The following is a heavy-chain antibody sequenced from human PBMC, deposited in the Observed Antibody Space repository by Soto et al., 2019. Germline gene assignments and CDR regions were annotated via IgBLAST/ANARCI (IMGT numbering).Heavy chain of an antibody. CDR3: ARAPNDFWSGTYYFAY. CDR1: GYTFTSYA. CDR2: INAGNGNT. Sequence: QVQLVQSGAEVKKPGASVKVSCKASGYTFTSYAMHWVRQAPGQRLEWMGWINAGNGNTKYSQKFQGRVTITRDTSASTAYMELSSLRSEDTAVYYCARAPNDFWSGTYYFAYWGQGTLVTVSS. J-gene: IGHJ4*02. V-gene: IGHV1-3*01. D-gene: IGHD3-3*01.